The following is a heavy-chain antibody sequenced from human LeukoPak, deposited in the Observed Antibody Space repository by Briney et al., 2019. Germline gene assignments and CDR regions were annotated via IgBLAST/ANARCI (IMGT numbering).Heavy chain of an antibody. CDR3: ARNTSSSPWFDP. D-gene: IGHD6-6*01. CDR2: VYYIGTT. J-gene: IGHJ5*02. Sequence: SETLSLTCTVSGGSVSSPDSYWSWIRQPPGKGLEWIGNVYYIGTTSYNSSLKSRVTILVDRSKNQFSLEVTSMTAADTAVYYCARNTSSSPWFDPWGQGTLVTVSS. V-gene: IGHV4-61*08. CDR1: GGSVSSPDSY.